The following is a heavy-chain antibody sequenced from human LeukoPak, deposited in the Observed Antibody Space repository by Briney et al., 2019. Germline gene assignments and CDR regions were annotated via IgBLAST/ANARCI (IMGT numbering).Heavy chain of an antibody. CDR1: GFTFSIYI. J-gene: IGHJ4*02. D-gene: IGHD4-23*01. V-gene: IGHV3-21*01. Sequence: GGSLRLSCAASGFTFSIYIMNWVRQAPGKGLEWVSSISSSGSYIYYADSVKGRFTISRDNSKNTLYLQMNSLRAEDTAVYYCARGEGGNPLDYWGQGTLVTVSS. CDR2: ISSSGSYI. CDR3: ARGEGGNPLDY.